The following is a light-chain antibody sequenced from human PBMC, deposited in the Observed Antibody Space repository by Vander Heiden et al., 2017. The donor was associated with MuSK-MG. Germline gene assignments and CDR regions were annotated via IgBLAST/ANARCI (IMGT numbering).Light chain of an antibody. J-gene: IGKJ3*01. CDR3: QRCYTTPLT. CDR2: AAS. CDR1: QSISSY. Sequence: DIQMTQSPSSLSASVGDRVTITCRASQSISSYLNWYQQKPGKAPKLLIYAASSLQSGVPSRFSGSGSGTDFTLTISSLQPEDFTTYYCQRCYTTPLTFGPGTKVDIQ. V-gene: IGKV1-39*01.